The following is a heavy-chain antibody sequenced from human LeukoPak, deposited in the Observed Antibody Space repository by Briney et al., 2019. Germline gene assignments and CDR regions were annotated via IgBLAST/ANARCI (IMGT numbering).Heavy chain of an antibody. D-gene: IGHD1-1*01. V-gene: IGHV3-33*06. J-gene: IGHJ3*02. CDR2: IWYDGSNK. CDR3: AKGTGTIGHDAFDI. Sequence: GRSLRLSCAASGFTFSSYGMHWVRQAPGKGLEWVAVIWYDGSNKYYADSVKGRFTISRDNSKNTLYLQMNSLRAEDTAVYYCAKGTGTIGHDAFDIWGQGTMVTVSS. CDR1: GFTFSSYG.